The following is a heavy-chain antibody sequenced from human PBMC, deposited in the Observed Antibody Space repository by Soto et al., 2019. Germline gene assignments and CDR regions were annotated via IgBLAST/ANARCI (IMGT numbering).Heavy chain of an antibody. Sequence: SETLSLTCTVSGGSISSYYWSWIRQPPGKGLEWIGYIYYSGSTNYNPSLKSRVTISVDTSKNQFSLKLSSVTAADTAVYYCAVQDGSGSYYFDYWGQGTLVTVS. V-gene: IGHV4-59*08. J-gene: IGHJ4*02. CDR3: AVQDGSGSYYFDY. CDR1: GGSISSYY. CDR2: IYYSGST. D-gene: IGHD3-10*01.